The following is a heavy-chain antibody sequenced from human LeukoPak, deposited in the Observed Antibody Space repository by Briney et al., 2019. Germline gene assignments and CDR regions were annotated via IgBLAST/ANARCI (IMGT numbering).Heavy chain of an antibody. J-gene: IGHJ4*02. CDR3: ARWGSIAVARFDY. D-gene: IGHD6-6*01. CDR2: IYYTGST. CDR1: GGSISSYY. Sequence: KPSETLSLTCTVSGGSISSYYWSWIRQPPGKGLEWIGYIYYTGSTNYNPSLTSRVNISVDTSKNQFSLNLTSVTAADTALYYCARWGSIAVARFDYWGQGTLVTVSS. V-gene: IGHV4-59*01.